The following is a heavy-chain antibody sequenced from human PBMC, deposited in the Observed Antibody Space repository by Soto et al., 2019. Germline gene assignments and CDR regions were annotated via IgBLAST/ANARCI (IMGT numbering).Heavy chain of an antibody. CDR1: GFTFSNAW. D-gene: IGHD3-3*01. CDR2: IKSKTDGGTT. V-gene: IGHV3-15*07. Sequence: PGGSLRLSCAASGFTFSNAWMNWVRQAPGRGLEWVGRIKSKTDGGTTDYAAPVKGRFTISRDDSKNTLYLQMNSLKTEDTAVYYCTTRIPVTIFGVVQTPLDYWGQGTLVTVSS. J-gene: IGHJ4*02. CDR3: TTRIPVTIFGVVQTPLDY.